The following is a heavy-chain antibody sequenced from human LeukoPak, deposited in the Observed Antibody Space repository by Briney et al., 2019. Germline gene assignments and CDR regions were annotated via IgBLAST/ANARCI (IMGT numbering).Heavy chain of an antibody. CDR2: ISSSGSTM. CDR3: AREFGSGWYDAFDI. D-gene: IGHD6-19*01. CDR1: GFTFSDYY. V-gene: IGHV3-11*01. Sequence: GGSLRLSCAASGFTFSDYYMSWIRQAPGKGLEWVSYISSSGSTMYYADSVKGRFTISRDNAKNSLYLQMNSLRAEDTAVYYCAREFGSGWYDAFDIWGQGTMVTVSS. J-gene: IGHJ3*02.